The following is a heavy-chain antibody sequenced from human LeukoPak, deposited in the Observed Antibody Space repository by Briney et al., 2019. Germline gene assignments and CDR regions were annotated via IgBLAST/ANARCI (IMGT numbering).Heavy chain of an antibody. V-gene: IGHV3-30-3*01. CDR3: ARSPPYYLDY. J-gene: IGHJ4*02. CDR2: ISYDGSNK. CDR1: GFPFSSYA. Sequence: PGGSLRLSCAAPGFPFSSYAMHWVRQAPGKGLEWVAVISYDGSNKYYADSVKGRFTISRDNSKNTLYLQMNSLRAEDTAVYYCARSPPYYLDYWGQGTLVTVSS.